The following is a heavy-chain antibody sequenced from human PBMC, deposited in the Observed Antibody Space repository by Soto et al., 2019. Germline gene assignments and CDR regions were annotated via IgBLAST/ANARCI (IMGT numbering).Heavy chain of an antibody. Sequence: SETLSLTCTVSGGSISSGGYYWNWIRQYPGKGLEWIAYIYQSGTPYYNPSLKSRATISIDRSKNQFSLMLDSVTAADTAVYYCATALGGWPPDSWGQGTLVTVSS. V-gene: IGHV4-31*03. CDR2: IYQSGTP. CDR1: GGSISSGGYY. CDR3: ATALGGWPPDS. D-gene: IGHD6-19*01. J-gene: IGHJ4*02.